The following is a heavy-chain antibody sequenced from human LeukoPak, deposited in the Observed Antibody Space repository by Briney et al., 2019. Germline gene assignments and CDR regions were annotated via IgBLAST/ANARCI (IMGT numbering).Heavy chain of an antibody. J-gene: IGHJ4*02. D-gene: IGHD3-22*01. Sequence: GGSLRLSCAASGFTFSDYYMSCIRQAPGKGLEWVSYISSSASTIYYADSVKGRFTISRDNAKNSLYLQMNSLRAEDTAVYYCARYNYDSSGYHFDYWGQGTLVTVSS. CDR1: GFTFSDYY. V-gene: IGHV3-11*01. CDR2: ISSSASTI. CDR3: ARYNYDSSGYHFDY.